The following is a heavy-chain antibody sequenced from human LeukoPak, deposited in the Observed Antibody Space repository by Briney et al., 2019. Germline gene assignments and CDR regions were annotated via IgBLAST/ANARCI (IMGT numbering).Heavy chain of an antibody. CDR2: ISCDGSNK. CDR3: AREYYYDSSGYLDGADAFDI. J-gene: IGHJ3*02. V-gene: IGHV3-30*04. Sequence: GGSLRLSCAASGFTFSSYAMHWVRQAPGKGLEWVAVISCDGSNKYYADSVKGRFTISRDNPKNTLYLQMNSLRAEDTAVYYCAREYYYDSSGYLDGADAFDIWGQGTMVTVSS. D-gene: IGHD3-22*01. CDR1: GFTFSSYA.